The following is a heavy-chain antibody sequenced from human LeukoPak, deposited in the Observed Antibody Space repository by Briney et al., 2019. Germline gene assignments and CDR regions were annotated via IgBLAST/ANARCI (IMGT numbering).Heavy chain of an antibody. CDR2: INPNSGGT. V-gene: IGHV1-2*02. CDR3: ARGACYSSGWYLCVSSVDWFDP. Sequence: GASVKVSCKASGYTFTGYYMHWVRQAPGQGLEWMGWINPNSGGTNYAQKFQGRVTMTRDTSISTAYMELSRLRSDDTAVYYCARGACYSSGWYLCVSSVDWFDPWGQGTLVTVSS. CDR1: GYTFTGYY. D-gene: IGHD6-19*01. J-gene: IGHJ5*02.